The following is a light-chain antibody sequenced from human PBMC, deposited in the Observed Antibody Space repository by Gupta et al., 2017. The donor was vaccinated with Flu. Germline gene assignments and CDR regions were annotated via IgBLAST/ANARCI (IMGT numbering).Light chain of an antibody. CDR3: KAYHTVSPWV. CDR1: TLRSYS. J-gene: IGLJ3*02. V-gene: IGLV3-19*01. Sequence: GQTVCITCQGDTLRSYSASWYQQRPGQAPVLVIYNKNNRPSGIPDRFSGSSSGSTASLTIAGTQAEDEADYYCKAYHTVSPWVFGGGTKLTVL. CDR2: NKN.